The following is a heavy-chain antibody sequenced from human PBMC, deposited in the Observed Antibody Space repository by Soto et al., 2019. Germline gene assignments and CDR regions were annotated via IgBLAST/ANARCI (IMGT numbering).Heavy chain of an antibody. CDR1: GFSLSTSGVG. J-gene: IGHJ4*02. D-gene: IGHD2-15*01. CDR3: AHRPSYCSGGSCYSGFDY. V-gene: IGHV2-5*02. Sequence: QITLKESGPTLVKPTQTLTLTCNFSGFSLSTSGVGVGWIRQPPVKALEWLALIYWDVDKRYSPSLKSRLTITKDTSKNQVVLTMTNMDPVDTATYYCAHRPSYCSGGSCYSGFDYWGQGTLVTVSS. CDR2: IYWDVDK.